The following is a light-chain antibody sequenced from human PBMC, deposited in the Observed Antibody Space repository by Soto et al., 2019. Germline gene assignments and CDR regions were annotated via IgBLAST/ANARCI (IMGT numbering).Light chain of an antibody. Sequence: QSVLTQPRSVSGSPGQSVTISCTGTSSDVGGYNYVSWYQHHPGKAPKLMIYAVDERPSGVPGRFSGSKSGNTASLIISGLQTEDEADHYFCAYAGSYPFGFGTWTKVTVL. CDR2: AVD. CDR1: SSDVGGYNY. J-gene: IGLJ1*01. V-gene: IGLV2-11*01. CDR3: CAYAGSYPFG.